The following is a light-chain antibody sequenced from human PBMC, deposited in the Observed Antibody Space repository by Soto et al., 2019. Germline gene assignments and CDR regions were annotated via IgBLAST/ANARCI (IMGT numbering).Light chain of an antibody. V-gene: IGKV3-20*01. J-gene: IGKJ5*01. CDR3: QQHGSSPIT. CDR1: RSVTNNY. CDR2: GAS. Sequence: EIVLTQSPGTLSFFPGERATLSCMASRSVTNNYLAWHQQKPGQTPRLLIYGASSRATGIPDRFSGSGSGTDFTLTISRLEPEDFAVYYCQQHGSSPITFGQGTRLEIK.